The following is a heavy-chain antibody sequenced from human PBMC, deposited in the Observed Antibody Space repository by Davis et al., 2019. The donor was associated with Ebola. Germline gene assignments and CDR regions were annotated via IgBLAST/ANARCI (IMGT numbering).Heavy chain of an antibody. CDR2: INHRGNT. D-gene: IGHD6-13*01. Sequence: PSETLSLTCAVYGASFSGYYWNWIRQPPGKGLEWIGEINHRGNTNYNPSLKSRVTISVDTSKNQFSLKLTSVTAADTAVYYCARVRGPLAAAGTGWFDPWGQGTLVSVSS. J-gene: IGHJ5*02. V-gene: IGHV4-34*01. CDR1: GASFSGYY. CDR3: ARVRGPLAAAGTGWFDP.